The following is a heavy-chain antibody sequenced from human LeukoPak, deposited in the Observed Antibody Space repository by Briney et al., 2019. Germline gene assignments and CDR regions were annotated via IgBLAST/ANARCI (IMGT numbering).Heavy chain of an antibody. Sequence: SETLSLTCTVSSGFISDYYWSWIRQPAGKGLEWIGRIYSSGGADYNPSLKSRVTMSVDTSKKQFSLKLSSVTAADTAVYYCARDLRESDFDSGGYSYYFYGMDVWGQGTTVTVSS. D-gene: IGHD3-22*01. V-gene: IGHV4-4*07. CDR2: IYSSGGA. CDR1: SGFISDYY. J-gene: IGHJ6*02. CDR3: ARDLRESDFDSGGYSYYFYGMDV.